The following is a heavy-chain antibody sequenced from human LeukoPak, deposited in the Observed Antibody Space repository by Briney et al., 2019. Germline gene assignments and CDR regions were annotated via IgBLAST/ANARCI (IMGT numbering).Heavy chain of an antibody. CDR1: GFTVNSNY. V-gene: IGHV3-53*01. D-gene: IGHD6-19*01. CDR2: IFSGGTI. Sequence: GGSLRLSCAASGFTVNSNYMSWVRQAPGKGLEWVSIIFSGGTIYYADSVKGRFTISRDNSKNTVFLQMNTLRADDTAIYYCARGPPVAVLYYFEYWGQGTLVTVSS. CDR3: ARGPPVAVLYYFEY. J-gene: IGHJ4*02.